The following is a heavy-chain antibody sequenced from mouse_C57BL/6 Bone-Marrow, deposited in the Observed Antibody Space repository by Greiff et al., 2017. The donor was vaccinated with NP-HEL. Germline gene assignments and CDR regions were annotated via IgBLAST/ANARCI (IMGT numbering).Heavy chain of an antibody. CDR1: GYTFTDYY. J-gene: IGHJ4*01. CDR3: ARRRPIAPYYYAMDY. Sequence: EVQLQQSGPVLVKPGASVKMSCKASGYTFTDYYMNWVKQSHGKSLEWIGVINPYNGGTSYNQKFKGKATLTVDKSSSTAYMELNSLTSEDSAVYYCARRRPIAPYYYAMDYWGQGTSVTVSS. V-gene: IGHV1-19*01. CDR2: INPYNGGT.